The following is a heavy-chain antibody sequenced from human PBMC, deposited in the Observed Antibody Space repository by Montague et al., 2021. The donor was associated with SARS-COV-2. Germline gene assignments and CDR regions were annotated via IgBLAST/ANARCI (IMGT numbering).Heavy chain of an antibody. J-gene: IGHJ3*02. Sequence: SETLSLTCTVSGGSISSSSYYWGWIRQPPGKGLEWTGSIYYSGSTYYNPSLKSRVTISVDTSKNQFSLKLSSVTAADTAVYYCARHWDSSSWYRDDAFDIWGQGTMVTVSS. CDR3: ARHWDSSSWYRDDAFDI. CDR2: IYYSGST. CDR1: GGSISSSSYY. D-gene: IGHD6-13*01. V-gene: IGHV4-39*01.